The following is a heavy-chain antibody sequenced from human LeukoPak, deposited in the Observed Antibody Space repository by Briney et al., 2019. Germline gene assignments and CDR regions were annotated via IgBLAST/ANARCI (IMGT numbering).Heavy chain of an antibody. CDR3: VRMSGYNFP. CDR2: FYPGGRT. V-gene: IGHV4-38-2*01. Sequence: SETLSLTCAVSGFSITSAYYWGWIRQTPGKGLEWAGSFYPGGRTYYSPYLGSRVTMSVDTSKNQFSLNLTSVTAADTAVYYCVRMSGYNFPRGQGTLVTVSS. J-gene: IGHJ5*02. D-gene: IGHD3-22*01. CDR1: GFSITSAYY.